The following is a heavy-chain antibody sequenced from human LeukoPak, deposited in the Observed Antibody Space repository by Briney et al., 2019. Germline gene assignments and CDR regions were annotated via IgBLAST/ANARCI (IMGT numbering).Heavy chain of an antibody. CDR2: IRSKANSYAT. CDR1: GFTFSGSA. J-gene: IGHJ6*03. Sequence: PGGSLRLSCAASGFTFSGSAMHWVRQASGKGLEWVGRIRSKANSYATAYAASVKGRFTISRDDSKNTAYLQMNSLKTEDTAVYYCTRHLTTVTTNYYYYYMDVWGKGTTVTVSS. D-gene: IGHD4-11*01. CDR3: TRHLTTVTTNYYYYYMDV. V-gene: IGHV3-73*01.